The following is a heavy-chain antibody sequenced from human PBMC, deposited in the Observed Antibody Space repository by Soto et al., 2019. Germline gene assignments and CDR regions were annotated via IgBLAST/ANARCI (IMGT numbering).Heavy chain of an antibody. D-gene: IGHD6-13*01. V-gene: IGHV4-4*02. J-gene: IGHJ5*02. CDR1: GGSINSSNW. CDR3: AREGPATIAADLSWFDP. CDR2: IYHSGNT. Sequence: QVQLQESGPGLVKPSGTLSLTCAVSGGSINSSNWWTWVRQPPGKGLEWIGNIYHSGNTNYNPSLKSRLSMSVDKSQNQFSLGLSSVTAADTAIYYCAREGPATIAADLSWFDPWGQGTLVTVSS.